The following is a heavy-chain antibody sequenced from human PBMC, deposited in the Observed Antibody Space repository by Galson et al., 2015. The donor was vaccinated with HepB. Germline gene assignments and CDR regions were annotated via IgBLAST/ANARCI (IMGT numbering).Heavy chain of an antibody. V-gene: IGHV3-74*01. CDR2: INSDGSST. CDR3: ARGHYPYCSGGSCPGGFDY. J-gene: IGHJ4*02. D-gene: IGHD2-15*01. CDR1: GFTFSSYW. Sequence: SLRLSCAASGFTFSSYWMHWVRQAPGKGLVWVSRINSDGSSTSYADSVKGRFTISRDNAKNTLYLQMNSLRAEDTAVYYCARGHYPYCSGGSCPGGFDYWGQGTLVTVSS.